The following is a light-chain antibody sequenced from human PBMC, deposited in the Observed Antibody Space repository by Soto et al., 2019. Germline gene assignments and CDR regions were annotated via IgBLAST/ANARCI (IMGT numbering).Light chain of an antibody. Sequence: EIVMTQSPATLSVSPGERATLSCRASQSVSSNLAWYQQKPGQAPRLLIYGASIRATGIPARFSGSGSGTEFTLTISSLQSEDFAVYYCQQYNNWPPAWTFGQGTKVEIK. V-gene: IGKV3-15*01. J-gene: IGKJ1*01. CDR2: GAS. CDR1: QSVSSN. CDR3: QQYNNWPPAWT.